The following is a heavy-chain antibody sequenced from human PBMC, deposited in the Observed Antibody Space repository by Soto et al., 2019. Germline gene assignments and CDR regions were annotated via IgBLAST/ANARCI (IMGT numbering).Heavy chain of an antibody. CDR3: EKSFVTTHRIYGYMDG. V-gene: IGHV3-9*01. Sequence: EVQLVESGGSLVQPGRSLRLSCAASGFAFRDFAMHWVRQTPGKGLEWVSGITWNGVAMGYADSVRGRFTISRDDAKNSLYVQMNSLRPEHTAVYCCEKSFVTTHRIYGYMDGWGKGTSVSVS. CDR2: ITWNGVAM. J-gene: IGHJ6*04. CDR1: GFAFRDFA. D-gene: IGHD4-17*01.